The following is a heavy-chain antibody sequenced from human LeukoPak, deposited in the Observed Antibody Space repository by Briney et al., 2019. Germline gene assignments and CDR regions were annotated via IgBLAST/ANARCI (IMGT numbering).Heavy chain of an antibody. D-gene: IGHD3-10*01. Sequence: QAGGSLRLSCAASGFTVTSNYMSWVRQAPGKGLEWVAFIRYDGSNKYYADSVKGRFTISRDDAKNSLYLQMNSLRAEDTAVYYCARVSYRKSYRWFAPWGEGNQVTVSS. J-gene: IGHJ5*02. V-gene: IGHV3-30*02. CDR1: GFTVTSNY. CDR3: ARVSYRKSYRWFAP. CDR2: IRYDGSNK.